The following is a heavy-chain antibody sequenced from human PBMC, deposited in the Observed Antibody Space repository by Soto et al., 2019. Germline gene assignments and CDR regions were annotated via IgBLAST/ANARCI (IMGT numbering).Heavy chain of an antibody. V-gene: IGHV3-33*01. J-gene: IGHJ4*02. CDR1: GFTFSSHG. CDR3: ARWGNWKVADY. Sequence: QVQLVQSGGGVVQPGRSLRLSCAASGFTFSSHGMHWVRQAPGKGLEWVAVIWYDGSEKYYGDSVKGRFTISRDNPKNTLYLQMNSLRAEDTAVYYCARWGNWKVADYWGQGTLVTVSS. D-gene: IGHD1-1*01. CDR2: IWYDGSEK.